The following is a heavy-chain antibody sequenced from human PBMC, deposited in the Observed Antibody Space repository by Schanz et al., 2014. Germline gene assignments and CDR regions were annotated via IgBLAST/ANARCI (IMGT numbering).Heavy chain of an antibody. J-gene: IGHJ6*02. CDR1: GFTFTTHS. CDR2: ISGSGGST. V-gene: IGHV3-23*04. CDR3: ARDTSYGMDV. Sequence: EVQLVESGGGLVQPGGSLRLSCAASGFTFTTHSMTWVRQAPGKGLEWVSGISGSGGSTYYADSVKGRFTISRDNSKTTLSLQMNSLRAEDTAVYYCARDTSYGMDVWGQGTTVTVSS.